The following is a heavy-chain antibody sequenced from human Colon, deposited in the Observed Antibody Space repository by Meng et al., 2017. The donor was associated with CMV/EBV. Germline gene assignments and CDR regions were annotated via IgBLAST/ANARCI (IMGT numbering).Heavy chain of an antibody. D-gene: IGHD2-2*01. CDR3: ASIPRWTSVVPEVKDF. Sequence: GGSLRLPCTASGLTVSKNYMSWVRQAPEKGLEWVAIIYSGGTTYYADSVKGRFTISRDNSKNTLYLQMNSLRGEDTAVYYCASIPRWTSVVPEVKDFWGQGTVVTVSS. CDR2: IYSGGTT. CDR1: GLTVSKNY. V-gene: IGHV3-66*02. J-gene: IGHJ4*02.